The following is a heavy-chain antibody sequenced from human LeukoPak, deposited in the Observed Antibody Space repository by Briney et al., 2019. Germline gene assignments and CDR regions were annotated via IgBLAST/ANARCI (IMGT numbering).Heavy chain of an antibody. Sequence: ASVKVSCKASGYTFTGYYMHWVRQAPGQGLEWMGWINPNSGGTNYAQKFQGRVTMTRDTSISTAYMGLSRLRSDDTAVYYCARWDRPGECFDYWGQGTLVTVSS. CDR3: ARWDRPGECFDY. V-gene: IGHV1-2*02. D-gene: IGHD7-27*01. J-gene: IGHJ4*02. CDR1: GYTFTGYY. CDR2: INPNSGGT.